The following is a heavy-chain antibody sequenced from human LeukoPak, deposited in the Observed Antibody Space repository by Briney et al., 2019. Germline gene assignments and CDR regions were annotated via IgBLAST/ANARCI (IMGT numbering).Heavy chain of an antibody. J-gene: IGHJ4*02. V-gene: IGHV3-23*01. CDR1: GFTFSSYA. D-gene: IGHD2-15*01. CDR2: ISGSGGST. CDR3: AKDHGYCSGGSCYLEGFDY. Sequence: GGSLRLSCAASGFTFSSYAMSWVRQAPGKGLEWVSAISGSGGSTYYADSVKGRFTISRDNSKNTLYLQMNSLRAEDTAVYYCAKDHGYCSGGSCYLEGFDYWGQGTLVTVSS.